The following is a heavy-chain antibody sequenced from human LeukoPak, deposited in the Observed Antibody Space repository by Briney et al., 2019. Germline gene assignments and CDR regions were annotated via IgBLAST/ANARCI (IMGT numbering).Heavy chain of an antibody. V-gene: IGHV3-15*01. Sequence: GGSLRLSCAASGFTFNNAWMSWVRQAPGKGLEWVGRIKSKTDGGTTDNAAPVKGRFTFSRDDSKSFAYLQMNSLKTEDTAVYYCTRAGGHWGQGTLVTVSS. CDR2: IKSKTDGGTT. D-gene: IGHD3-10*01. CDR3: TRAGGH. J-gene: IGHJ4*02. CDR1: GFTFNNAW.